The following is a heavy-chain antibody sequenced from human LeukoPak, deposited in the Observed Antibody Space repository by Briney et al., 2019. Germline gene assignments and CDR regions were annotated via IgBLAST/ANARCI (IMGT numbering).Heavy chain of an antibody. V-gene: IGHV3-53*01. CDR1: GFIVSSYY. CDR3: ARDSRRYDFWSGYDRMGV. CDR2: IYSGGST. D-gene: IGHD3-3*01. Sequence: GGSLRLSCAASGFIVSSYYMSWVRQAPGKGLGWVSVIYSGGSTYYADSVKGRFTISRDKSRNTVYLQMNSLRVEDTAVYYCARDSRRYDFWSGYDRMGVWGKGTTVAVSS. J-gene: IGHJ6*04.